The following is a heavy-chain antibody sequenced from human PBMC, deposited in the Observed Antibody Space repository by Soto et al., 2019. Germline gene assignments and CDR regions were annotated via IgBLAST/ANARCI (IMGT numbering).Heavy chain of an antibody. CDR1: GYTFTGFY. D-gene: IGHD2-2*01. J-gene: IGHJ6*02. CDR3: ASIALPAAIGDYYGVDV. V-gene: IGHV1-2*02. CDR2: INPNSRDT. Sequence: ASVKVSCKASGYTFTGFYIHWVRQAPGQGLEWIGWINPNSRDTNYALNFQGRVSLTRDTSTNTAYMELSRLRFDDTAVYYCASIALPAAIGDYYGVDVWGQGTTVTVSS.